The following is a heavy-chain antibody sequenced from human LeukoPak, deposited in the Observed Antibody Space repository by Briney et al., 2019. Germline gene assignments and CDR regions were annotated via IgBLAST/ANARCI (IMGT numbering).Heavy chain of an antibody. D-gene: IGHD2-8*02. CDR2: IWSDESNY. CDR3: ARGRGCTGGTCYFDF. CDR1: GYIFRNYG. J-gene: IGHJ4*02. V-gene: IGHV3-33*01. Sequence: TYLRLSCAASGYIFRNYGMHWVRQAPGKGLDWMSIIWSDESNYYYADSVKGRFAISRDISKSTLYLQMNSLRDEDTAVYYCARGRGCTGGTCYFDFWGQGTQVTVSS.